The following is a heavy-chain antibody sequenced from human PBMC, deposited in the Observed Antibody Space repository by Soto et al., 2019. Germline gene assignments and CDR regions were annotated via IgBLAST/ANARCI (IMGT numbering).Heavy chain of an antibody. CDR1: GFSLSTNGVG. D-gene: IGHD1-1*01. CDR3: AHTVSRYLLYH. Sequence: QITLKESGPTLVKPTQTLTLTCTFSGFSLSTNGVGVGWIRQPPGKALEWLALIYWDDDKRYSPSLKSRLTITKDTSKRQVVLTITNLDPVDTATYYCAHTVSRYLLYHWGQGTLVTVSS. V-gene: IGHV2-5*02. CDR2: IYWDDDK. J-gene: IGHJ5*02.